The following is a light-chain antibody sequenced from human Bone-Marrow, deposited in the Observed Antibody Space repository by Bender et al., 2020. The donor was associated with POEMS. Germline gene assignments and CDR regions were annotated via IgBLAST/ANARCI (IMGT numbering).Light chain of an antibody. CDR2: AAS. CDR3: SSYTRRTTWV. CDR1: STDIGTFNL. V-gene: IGLV2-14*02. Sequence: QSVLTQPPSVSGSPGQSITISCSGTSTDIGTFNLVSWYQQHPGKAPKLIIYAASKRPSGVSNRFSGSKSGDTASLTSSGLQAEDEADYYCSSYTRRTTWVFGGGTKVTVL. J-gene: IGLJ3*02.